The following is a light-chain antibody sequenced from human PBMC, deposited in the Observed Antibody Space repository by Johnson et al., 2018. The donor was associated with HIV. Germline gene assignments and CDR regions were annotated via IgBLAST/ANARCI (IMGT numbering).Light chain of an antibody. CDR3: GTWDSSLSVYV. V-gene: IGLV1-51*01. Sequence: QLVLTQPPSVSAAPGQKVTFSCSGSSSNIEHNYISWYQQLPGTAPKLLIYDNNKRPSGIPDRFSGSKSGTSANLGITGLQTGDEADYYCGTWDSSLSVYVFGTGTKVTVL. J-gene: IGLJ1*01. CDR2: DNN. CDR1: SSNIEHNY.